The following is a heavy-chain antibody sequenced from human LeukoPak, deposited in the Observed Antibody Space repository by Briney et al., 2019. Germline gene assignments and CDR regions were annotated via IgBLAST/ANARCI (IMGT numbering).Heavy chain of an antibody. J-gene: IGHJ5*02. V-gene: IGHV3-23*01. D-gene: IGHD3-9*01. CDR2: IVPSGSIS. CDR1: GFTFSRHG. Sequence: GGTLRLSCAASGFTFSRHGVNWVRQAPGKGLEWVSGIVPSGSISYYADSVKGQFTISRDNSKNTVSLHMNSLRAEDTALYYCARDLDWGAFDAWGQGTLVTVSS. CDR3: ARDLDWGAFDA.